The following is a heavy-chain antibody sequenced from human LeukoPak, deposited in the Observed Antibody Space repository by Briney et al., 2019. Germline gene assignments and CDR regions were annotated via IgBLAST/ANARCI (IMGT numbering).Heavy chain of an antibody. CDR2: IYYSGST. V-gene: IGHV4-38-2*02. CDR3: ARVWRYSGSYYDDAFDI. D-gene: IGHD1-26*01. Sequence: PSETLSLACTVSGYSISSGYYWGWIRQPPGKGLEWIGSIYYSGSTYYNPSLKSRVTISVDTSKNQFSLKLSSVTAADTAVYYCARVWRYSGSYYDDAFDIWGQGTMVTVSS. J-gene: IGHJ3*02. CDR1: GYSISSGYY.